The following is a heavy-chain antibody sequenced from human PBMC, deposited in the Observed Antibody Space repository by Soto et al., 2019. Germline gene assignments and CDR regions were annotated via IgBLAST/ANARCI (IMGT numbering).Heavy chain of an antibody. CDR3: TRDGGWEGFDW. J-gene: IGHJ4*02. CDR2: INNDGSET. V-gene: IGHV3-7*03. CDR1: GFTFANYW. Sequence: EVHLAESGGGLVQPGGSLRLSCVASGFTFANYWMTWVRQAPGRAPERVANINNDGSETYYVDSVKGRFIISRDNTKNSLYLQMNGLRAEDTAVFYCTRDGGWEGFDWWGEGSLVTVSS. D-gene: IGHD1-26*01.